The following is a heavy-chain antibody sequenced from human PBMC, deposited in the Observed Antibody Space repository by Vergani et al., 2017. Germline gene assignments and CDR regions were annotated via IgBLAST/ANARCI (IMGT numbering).Heavy chain of an antibody. D-gene: IGHD3-3*01. CDR3: AGYDFWSGYYSY. V-gene: IGHV4-39*01. CDR1: GGSISSSSYY. CDR2: IYYSGST. Sequence: QLQLQESGPGLVKPSETLSLTCTVSGGSISSSSYYWGWIRQPPGKGLEWSGSIYYSGSTYYNPSLKSRVTISVATSKNQFSLKLSSVTAADTAVYYCAGYDFWSGYYSYWGQGTLVTVSS. J-gene: IGHJ4*02.